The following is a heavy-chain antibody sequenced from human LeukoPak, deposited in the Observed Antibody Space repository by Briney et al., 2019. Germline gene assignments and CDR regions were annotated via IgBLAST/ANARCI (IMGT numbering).Heavy chain of an antibody. J-gene: IGHJ4*02. Sequence: SETLSLTCSVSGYSISSAYYWGWIRQPPGKGLEWIGSIYYSGSTYYNPSLKSRVTISVDTSKNQFSLKLSSVTAADTAVYYCASGLFVVAGDYWGQGTLVTVSS. CDR2: IYYSGST. CDR3: ASGLFVVAGDY. D-gene: IGHD3-3*01. V-gene: IGHV4-38-2*02. CDR1: GYSISSAYY.